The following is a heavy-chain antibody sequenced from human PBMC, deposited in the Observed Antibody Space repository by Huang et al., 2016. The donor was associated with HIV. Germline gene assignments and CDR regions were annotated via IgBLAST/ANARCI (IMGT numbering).Heavy chain of an antibody. CDR3: ARDPRIQSWLNFFDY. J-gene: IGHJ4*02. Sequence: EVQLVESGGGLVQPGGSLRLSCAASGFSISSYRLHWVRQAPGRGLVWGSRMNRDGSSTSYADAVKGRFTISRDNAKNTLYLQMNSLRAEDTAVYYCARDPRIQSWLNFFDYWGQGTLVSVSS. V-gene: IGHV3-74*01. CDR2: MNRDGSST. D-gene: IGHD3-22*01. CDR1: GFSISSYR.